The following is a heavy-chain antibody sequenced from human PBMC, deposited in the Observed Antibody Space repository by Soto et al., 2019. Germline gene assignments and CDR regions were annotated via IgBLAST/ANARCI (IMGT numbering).Heavy chain of an antibody. CDR3: ARENDSSGYYYAFDI. V-gene: IGHV3-30-3*01. CDR2: ISYDGSNK. CDR1: GFTFSSYA. D-gene: IGHD3-22*01. J-gene: IGHJ3*02. Sequence: GGSLRLSCAASGFTFSSYAMHWVRQAPGKGLEWVAVISYDGSNKYYADSVKGRFTISRDNSKNTLYLQMNSLRAEDTAVYYCARENDSSGYYYAFDIWGQGTMVTVSS.